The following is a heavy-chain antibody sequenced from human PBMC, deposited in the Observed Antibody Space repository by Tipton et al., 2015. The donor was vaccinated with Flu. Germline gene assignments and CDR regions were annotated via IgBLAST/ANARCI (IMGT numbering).Heavy chain of an antibody. CDR1: GFTFDDYA. CDR3: AKDIYLLGAVAGSGLFDY. D-gene: IGHD6-19*01. V-gene: IGHV3-9*01. J-gene: IGHJ4*02. CDR2: ISWNSGSI. Sequence: SLRLSCAASGFTFDDYAMHWVRQAPGKGLEWVSGISWNSGSIGYADSVKGRFTISRDNAKNSLYLQMNSLRAEDTALYYCAKDIYLLGAVAGSGLFDYWGQGTLVTVSS.